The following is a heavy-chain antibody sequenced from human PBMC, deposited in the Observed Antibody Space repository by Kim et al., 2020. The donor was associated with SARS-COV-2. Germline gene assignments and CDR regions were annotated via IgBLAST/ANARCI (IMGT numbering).Heavy chain of an antibody. CDR3: ARGSDPVGYYGSGSYFDY. CDR2: ISSSGSTI. CDR1: GFTFSSYE. J-gene: IGHJ4*02. V-gene: IGHV3-48*03. Sequence: GGSLRLSCAASGFTFSSYEMNWVRQAPGKGLEWVSYISSSGSTIYYADSVKGRFTISRDNAKNSLYLQMNSLRAEDTAVYYCARGSDPVGYYGSGSYFDYWGQGTLVTVSS. D-gene: IGHD3-10*01.